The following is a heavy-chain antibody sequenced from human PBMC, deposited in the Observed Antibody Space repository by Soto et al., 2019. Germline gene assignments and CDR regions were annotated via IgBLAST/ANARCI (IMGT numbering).Heavy chain of an antibody. Sequence: QLQLQESGPGLVKPSETLSLTCTVSGGSISSSIYYWGWIRQPPGKGLEWIGSIYYSGSTYYNPARNSRVTVSVDTSKNQFSRKLSSVTAADTAVYYCARSMTTVVTLDYWGQGTLVTVSS. CDR1: GGSISSSIYY. V-gene: IGHV4-39*01. CDR3: ARSMTTVVTLDY. D-gene: IGHD4-17*01. CDR2: IYYSGST. J-gene: IGHJ4*02.